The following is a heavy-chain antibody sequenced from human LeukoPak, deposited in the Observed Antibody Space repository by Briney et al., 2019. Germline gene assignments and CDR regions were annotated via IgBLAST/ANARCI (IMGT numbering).Heavy chain of an antibody. V-gene: IGHV1-2*02. D-gene: IGHD3-22*01. CDR2: INPNSGGT. CDR1: GYTFTGYY. J-gene: IGHJ4*02. CDR3: ATPPRYYYDSSGYPRY. Sequence: GASVKVSCKASGYTFTGYYIHWVRQAPGQGLEWMGWINPNSGGTNYAQKFQGRVTMTRDTSISTAYMELSRLRSDDTAVHYCATPPRYYYDSSGYPRYWGQGTLVTVSS.